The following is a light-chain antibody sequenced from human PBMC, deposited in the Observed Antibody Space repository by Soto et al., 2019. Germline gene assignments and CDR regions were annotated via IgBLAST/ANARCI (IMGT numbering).Light chain of an antibody. J-gene: IGLJ3*02. Sequence: QSVLTQSPSTSASLGASVKLTCTLTSGHTTYAITWHQQQPEKGPRYLMRVNIDGSHSKGDVIPDRLSGSSSGAERYLTIHNLQSEDEAEYYCQTWGTGVHWVFGDGTKLAGL. CDR2: VNIDGSH. CDR1: SGHTTYA. V-gene: IGLV4-69*02. CDR3: QTWGTGVHWV.